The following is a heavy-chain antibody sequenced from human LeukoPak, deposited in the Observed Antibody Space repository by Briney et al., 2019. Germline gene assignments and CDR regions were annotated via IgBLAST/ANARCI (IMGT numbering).Heavy chain of an antibody. V-gene: IGHV3-48*04. J-gene: IGHJ4*02. Sequence: GGSLRLSCAASGFTFGPYTMNWVRQAPGKGLEWVSYISSSSDTIYYADSVKGRFTISRDNAKNSLYLQMNSLRAEDTAVYYCARDRESSSWSRGIDYWGQGTLVTVSS. CDR2: ISSSSDTI. D-gene: IGHD6-13*01. CDR1: GFTFGPYT. CDR3: ARDRESSSWSRGIDY.